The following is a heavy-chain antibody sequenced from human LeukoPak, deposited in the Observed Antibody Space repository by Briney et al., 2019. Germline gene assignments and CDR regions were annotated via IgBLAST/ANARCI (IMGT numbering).Heavy chain of an antibody. CDR1: GFTFSSYA. J-gene: IGHJ4*02. Sequence: GGSLRLSCAASGFTFSSYAMSWVRQAPGKGLEWVSAISGSGGSTYYADSVKGRFTISRDNSKNTLYLQMNSLRAEDTAVYYCAKDPTLKYYYDSSGYYSNIHYFDYWGQGTLVTVSS. CDR3: AKDPTLKYYYDSSGYYSNIHYFDY. D-gene: IGHD3-22*01. CDR2: ISGSGGST. V-gene: IGHV3-23*01.